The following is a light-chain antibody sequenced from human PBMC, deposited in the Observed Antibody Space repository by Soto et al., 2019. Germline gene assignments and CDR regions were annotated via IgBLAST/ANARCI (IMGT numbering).Light chain of an antibody. V-gene: IGLV2-14*03. CDR1: SSDVGGYTY. CDR2: DVS. CDR3: SSYTSASTLAV. Sequence: QSVLTQPASVSGSPGQSITISCTGTSSDVGGYTYVSWYQQHPGKAPKLMIYDVSHRPSGVSSRFSGSKSGNTASLTISGLQAEDEADYYCSSYTSASTLAVFGGGTQLTVL. J-gene: IGLJ7*01.